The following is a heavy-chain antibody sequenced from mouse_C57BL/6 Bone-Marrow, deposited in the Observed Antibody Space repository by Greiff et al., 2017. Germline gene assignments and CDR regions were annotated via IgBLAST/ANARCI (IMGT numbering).Heavy chain of an antibody. CDR1: GYTFTSYW. Sequence: VQLQQPGAELVRPGTSVKLSCKASGYTFTSYWMHWVQQRPGQGLEWIGVIDPSDSYTNYNQKFKGKATLTVDTSSSTAYMQLSSLTSEDSAVYYCAREGFITTVVAPRFAYWGQGTLVTVSA. CDR3: AREGFITTVVAPRFAY. V-gene: IGHV1-59*01. J-gene: IGHJ3*01. D-gene: IGHD1-1*01. CDR2: IDPSDSYT.